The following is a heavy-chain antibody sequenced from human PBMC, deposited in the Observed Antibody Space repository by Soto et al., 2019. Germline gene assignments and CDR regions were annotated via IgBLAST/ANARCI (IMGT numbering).Heavy chain of an antibody. V-gene: IGHV3-30-3*01. CDR2: ISYDGSNK. CDR1: GFTFSSYA. CDR3: ARSKAVAGTDWFDP. D-gene: IGHD6-19*01. Sequence: LRLSCAASGFTFSSYAMHWVRQAPGKGLEWVAVISYDGSNKYYADSVKGRFTISRDNSKNALYLQMNSLRAEDTAVYYCARSKAVAGTDWFDPWGQGTLVTVSS. J-gene: IGHJ5*02.